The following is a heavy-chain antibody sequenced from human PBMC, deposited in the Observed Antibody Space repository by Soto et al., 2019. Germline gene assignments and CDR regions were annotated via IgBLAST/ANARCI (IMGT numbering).Heavy chain of an antibody. J-gene: IGHJ2*01. D-gene: IGHD3-10*01. CDR1: GFTFISYA. Sequence: EVQLLESGGGLVQPGGSLRLSCAASGFTFISYAMNWVRQAPGKGLQWVSAISGGGDATFYADSVKGRFTISRHNSRNTVTLQMNSLGADDTAVYYCARKVPGSTTRPDYWYFDLWGRGTLVTVSS. V-gene: IGHV3-23*01. CDR3: ARKVPGSTTRPDYWYFDL. CDR2: ISGGGDAT.